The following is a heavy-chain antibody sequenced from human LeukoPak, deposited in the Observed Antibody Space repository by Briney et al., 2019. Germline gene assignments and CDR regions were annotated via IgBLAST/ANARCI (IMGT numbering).Heavy chain of an antibody. CDR1: GGSISSGGYY. Sequence: SQTLSLTCTVSGGSISSGGYYWSWIRQHPGKGLEWIGCIYYSGSTYYNPSLKSRVTISVDTSKNQFSLKLSSVTAADTAVYYCARVPTVAAEYYFDYWGQGTLVTVSS. CDR3: ARVPTVAAEYYFDY. V-gene: IGHV4-31*03. J-gene: IGHJ4*02. CDR2: IYYSGST. D-gene: IGHD6-19*01.